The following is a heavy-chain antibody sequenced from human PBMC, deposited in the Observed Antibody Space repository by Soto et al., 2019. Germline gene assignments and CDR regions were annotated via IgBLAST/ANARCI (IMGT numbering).Heavy chain of an antibody. CDR1: GFTFSSYA. Sequence: PGGSLRLSCPASGFTFSSYAMNWVRQAPGKGLEWVSIISGSGSSTYYADSVKGRFTISRDNSKNTLYLQMNSLRAEDTAVYFCAKELSGGSHDYWGQGTLVTVSS. V-gene: IGHV3-23*01. D-gene: IGHD2-15*01. J-gene: IGHJ4*02. CDR3: AKELSGGSHDY. CDR2: ISGSGSST.